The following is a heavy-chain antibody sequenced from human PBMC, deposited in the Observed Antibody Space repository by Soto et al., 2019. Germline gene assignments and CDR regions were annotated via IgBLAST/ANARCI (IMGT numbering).Heavy chain of an antibody. V-gene: IGHV3-23*01. CDR3: ARGFSAGKGSLPDY. CDR2: LSGSGGST. Sequence: SLGLSCAASGFSFIKYAMRWVRQAPGKGLEWVSGLSGSGGSTSSADSVKGRFAISRDNSRNTLYLQMNSLRDGDTAIYYCARGFSAGKGSLPDYWGQGTLVTVSS. D-gene: IGHD3-10*01. J-gene: IGHJ4*02. CDR1: GFSFIKYA.